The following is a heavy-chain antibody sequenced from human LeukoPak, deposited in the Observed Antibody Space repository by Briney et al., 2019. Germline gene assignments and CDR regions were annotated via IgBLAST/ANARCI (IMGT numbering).Heavy chain of an antibody. CDR3: ARESIPAVADPKSAFDI. Sequence: ASVTVSCKASGYTFTGYYMHWVRQAPGQGLEWMGWINPNSGGTNYAQKFQGRVTMTRDTSISTAYIELSRLRSDDTAVYYCARESIPAVADPKSAFDIWGQGRMVSVSS. CDR1: GYTFTGYY. CDR2: INPNSGGT. V-gene: IGHV1-2*02. J-gene: IGHJ3*02. D-gene: IGHD6-19*01.